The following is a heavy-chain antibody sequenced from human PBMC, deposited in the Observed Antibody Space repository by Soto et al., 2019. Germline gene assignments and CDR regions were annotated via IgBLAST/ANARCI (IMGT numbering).Heavy chain of an antibody. CDR2: ATSQAFGGTT. V-gene: IGHV3-49*04. CDR3: TRDGDFYGMDV. J-gene: IGHJ6*02. Sequence: GGSLRLYYTFSGFPSDDYALTRVRQAPGKGLEWVAFATSQAFGGTTDYAASVKGRFTISRDDSTTVAYLQMNSLQTEDTAIYYCTRDGDFYGMDVWGQGTTVTVSS. D-gene: IGHD3-3*01. CDR1: GFPSDDYA.